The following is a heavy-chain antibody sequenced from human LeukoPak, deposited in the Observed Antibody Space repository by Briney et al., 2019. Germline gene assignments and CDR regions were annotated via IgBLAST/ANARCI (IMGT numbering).Heavy chain of an antibody. D-gene: IGHD3-16*02. CDR1: GGSISSYY. CDR3: AREADYVWGSYRAAAFDI. CDR2: IYYSGST. V-gene: IGHV4-59*01. J-gene: IGHJ3*02. Sequence: SETLSLTCTVSGGSISSYYWSWVRQPPGKGLEGIGYIYYSGSTNYNPSLKSRVTISVDTSKNQFSLKLSSVTAADTAVYYCAREADYVWGSYRAAAFDIWGQGTMVTVSS.